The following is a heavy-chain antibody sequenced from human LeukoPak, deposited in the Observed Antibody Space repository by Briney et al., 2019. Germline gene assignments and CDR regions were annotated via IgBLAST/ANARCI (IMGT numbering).Heavy chain of an antibody. D-gene: IGHD1-20*01. J-gene: IGHJ5*02. CDR3: AREALYNWNDGGFWFDP. Sequence: PSETLSLTCAVYGGSFSGYYWSWIRQPPGKELEWIGEINHSGSTNYNPSLKSRVTISVDTSKNQFSLKLSSVTAADTAVYYCAREALYNWNDGGFWFDPWGQGTLVTVSS. V-gene: IGHV4-34*01. CDR2: INHSGST. CDR1: GGSFSGYY.